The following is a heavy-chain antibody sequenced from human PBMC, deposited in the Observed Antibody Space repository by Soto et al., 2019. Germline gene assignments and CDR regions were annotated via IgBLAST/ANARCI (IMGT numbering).Heavy chain of an antibody. J-gene: IGHJ3*02. Sequence: QVQLVQSGAEVKKPGASVKVSCKASGYTFTASYMHWVRQAPGQGLEWMGIIDPSGGSTSYSQKFQGRVTMTRDTSTSTVYMERNSLRSEDTAVFYCARDSGHYYRSDAFDKWGQGTMVTVSS. D-gene: IGHD1-26*01. CDR2: IDPSGGST. V-gene: IGHV1-46*01. CDR3: ARDSGHYYRSDAFDK. CDR1: GYTFTASY.